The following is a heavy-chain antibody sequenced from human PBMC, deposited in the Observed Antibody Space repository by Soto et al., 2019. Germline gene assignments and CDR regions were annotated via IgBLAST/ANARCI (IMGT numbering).Heavy chain of an antibody. J-gene: IGHJ4*02. CDR3: ARQFRDGCNALGY. V-gene: IGHV4-59*08. Sequence: QVQLQESGPGLVKPSETLSLTCTVSGGSTSSNYWSWMRQPPVKGLEWIGYIYYSESTYYNPSLESRVTISVDTSKNQFSLELSSVTAADTAIYYCARQFRDGCNALGYWGQGTLVTVPS. D-gene: IGHD2-2*01. CDR2: IYYSEST. CDR1: GGSTSSNY.